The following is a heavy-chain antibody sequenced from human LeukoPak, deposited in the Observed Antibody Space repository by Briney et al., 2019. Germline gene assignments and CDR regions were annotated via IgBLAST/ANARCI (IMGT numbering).Heavy chain of an antibody. CDR2: ISYDGSNT. CDR1: GFTFNNYG. CDR3: AKPYCAGDCFRTVDY. D-gene: IGHD2-21*02. J-gene: IGHJ4*02. V-gene: IGHV3-30*18. Sequence: GRSLRLSCAASGFTFNNYGMHWVRQAPGKGLEWVAIISYDGSNTYYADSVKGRFTISRDNSKNTLYLQMNSLRAEDTAVYYCAKPYCAGDCFRTVDYWGQGTLVTVSS.